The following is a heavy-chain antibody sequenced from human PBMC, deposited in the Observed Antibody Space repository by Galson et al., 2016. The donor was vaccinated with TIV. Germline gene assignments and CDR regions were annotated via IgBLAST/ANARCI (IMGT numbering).Heavy chain of an antibody. Sequence: SLRLSCAASGFTVQRNFMSWVRQAPGKGLEWVAIIYPDGATFYAESMKGRFGISSDTSQNTLSLQMNSLRAEDTALYYCVRADTPNNADHWGPGTLVTVSS. V-gene: IGHV3-53*01. J-gene: IGHJ4*02. CDR2: IYPDGAT. D-gene: IGHD2-15*01. CDR3: VRADTPNNADH. CDR1: GFTVQRNF.